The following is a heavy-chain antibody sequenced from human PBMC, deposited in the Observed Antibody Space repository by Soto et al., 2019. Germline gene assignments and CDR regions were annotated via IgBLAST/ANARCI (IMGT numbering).Heavy chain of an antibody. CDR3: ARELLRFLEWLPYGMDV. CDR2: ISAYNGNT. D-gene: IGHD3-3*01. Sequence: ASVKVSCKASGYTFTSYGISWVRQAPGQGLEWMGWISAYNGNTNYAQKLQGRVTMTTDTSTSTAYMELRSLRSDDTAVYYCARELLRFLEWLPYGMDVWGQGTKVTVSS. CDR1: GYTFTSYG. J-gene: IGHJ6*02. V-gene: IGHV1-18*04.